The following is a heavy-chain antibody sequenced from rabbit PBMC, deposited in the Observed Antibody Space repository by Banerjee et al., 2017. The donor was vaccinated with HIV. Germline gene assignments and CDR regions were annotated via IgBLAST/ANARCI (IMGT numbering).Heavy chain of an antibody. CDR1: GFSFSNKCV. CDR3: ARAGNSYPDWLDL. V-gene: IGHV1S45*01. CDR2: INTSSGNT. J-gene: IGHJ5*01. D-gene: IGHD8-1*01. Sequence: LEESGGDLVKPEGSLTLTCTASGFSFSNKCVMCWVRQAPGKGLEWIACINTSSGNTVYASWAKGRFTISKTSSTTVTLQMTSLTAADTATYFCARAGNSYPDWLDLWGQGTLVTVS.